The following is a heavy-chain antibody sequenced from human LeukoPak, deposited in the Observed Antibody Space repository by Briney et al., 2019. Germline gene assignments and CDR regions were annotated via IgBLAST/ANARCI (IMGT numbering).Heavy chain of an antibody. CDR3: AKSPSYYDILTGYDF. CDR2: ISGSSSYI. J-gene: IGHJ4*02. Sequence: GGSLRLSCAASGFTFSSYSMNWVRQAPGKGLEWVPSISGSSSYIYYADSVKGRFTISRDNAKNSLYLQMNSLRAEDTAVYYCAKSPSYYDILTGYDFWGQGTLVTVSS. D-gene: IGHD3-9*01. V-gene: IGHV3-21*06. CDR1: GFTFSSYS.